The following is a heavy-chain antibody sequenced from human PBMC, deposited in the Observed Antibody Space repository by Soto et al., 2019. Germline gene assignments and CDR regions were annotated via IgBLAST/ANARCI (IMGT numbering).Heavy chain of an antibody. CDR2: MSYDGSNK. J-gene: IGHJ4*02. D-gene: IGHD2-2*01. CDR3: AKDDCISTSCYYFDY. CDR1: GFTFSTYG. V-gene: IGHV3-30*18. Sequence: QVQLVESGGGVVQPGRSLRLSCAASGFTFSTYGMHWVRQAPGKGLEWVAVMSYDGSNKYYADSVKGRFTISRDNSKNTLYLQMNSLRAEDTAVYYCAKDDCISTSCYYFDYWGQGTLVTVSS.